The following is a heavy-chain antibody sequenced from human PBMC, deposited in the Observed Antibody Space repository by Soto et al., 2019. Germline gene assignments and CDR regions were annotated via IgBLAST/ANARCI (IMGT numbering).Heavy chain of an antibody. D-gene: IGHD2-8*01. CDR1: GFTFNNYA. CDR3: GKGPTTTSPRVCS. Sequence: EVQLLVSGGDLVQPGESLRLSCAASGFTFNNYAMTWVRQAPGKGLEWLSGISGSGGSTYYANSVKGRFIISRDNSKNTRHLQLNSLRVEDTATYYCGKGPTTTSPRVCSCGQGTLGTVAS. CDR2: ISGSGGST. V-gene: IGHV3-23*01. J-gene: IGHJ5*02.